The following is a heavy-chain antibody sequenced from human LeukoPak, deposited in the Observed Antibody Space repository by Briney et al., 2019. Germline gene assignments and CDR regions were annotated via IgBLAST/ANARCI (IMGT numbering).Heavy chain of an antibody. Sequence: PSETLSLTCAVYGGSFSGYYWSWIRQPPGKGLEWLGEINHSGSTNYNPSLKSRVTISVDTSKNQFSLKLSSVTAADTAVYYCARRNRGITMVRGAYFDYWGQGTLVTVSS. D-gene: IGHD3-10*01. CDR1: GGSFSGYY. CDR3: ARRNRGITMVRGAYFDY. CDR2: INHSGST. V-gene: IGHV4-34*01. J-gene: IGHJ4*02.